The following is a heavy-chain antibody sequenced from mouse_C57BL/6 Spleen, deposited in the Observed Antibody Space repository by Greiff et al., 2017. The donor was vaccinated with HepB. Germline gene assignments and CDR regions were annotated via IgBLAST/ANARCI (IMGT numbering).Heavy chain of an antibody. CDR3: ASYYGSTPDY. CDR1: GYTFTSYT. CDR2: INPSSGYT. Sequence: VQLQESGAELARPGASVKMSCKASGYTFTSYTMHWVKQRPGQGLEWIGYINPSSGYTKYNQKFKDKATLTADKSSSTAYMQLSSLTSEDSAVYYCASYYGSTPDYWGQGTTLTVSS. D-gene: IGHD1-1*01. J-gene: IGHJ2*01. V-gene: IGHV1-4*01.